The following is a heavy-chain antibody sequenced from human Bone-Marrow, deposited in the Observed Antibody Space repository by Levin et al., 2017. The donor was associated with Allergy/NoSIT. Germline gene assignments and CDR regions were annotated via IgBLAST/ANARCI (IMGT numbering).Heavy chain of an antibody. CDR3: AKRYGRITMVLYYYYYMDV. V-gene: IGHV3-23*01. CDR1: GFTFSSYA. Sequence: GGSLRLSCAASGFTFSSYAMSWVRQAPGKGLEWVSAISGSGGSTYYADSVKGRFTISRDNSKNTLYLQMNSLRAEDTAVYYCAKRYGRITMVLYYYYYMDVWGKGTTVTVSS. J-gene: IGHJ6*03. CDR2: ISGSGGST. D-gene: IGHD3-10*01.